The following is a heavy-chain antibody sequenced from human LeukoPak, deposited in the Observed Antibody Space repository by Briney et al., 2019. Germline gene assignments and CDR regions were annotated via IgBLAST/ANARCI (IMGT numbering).Heavy chain of an antibody. D-gene: IGHD5-24*01. CDR1: GFTFDDYA. J-gene: IGHJ4*02. Sequence: GGSLRLSCAASGFTFDDYAMHWVRQAPGKGLEWVSLIGGDAGSTYYADSVKGRFTISRDDSKNSLYLQMNSLRTEDTAFYYCAKDIYRGLDMATRPDYWGQGTLVTVSS. V-gene: IGHV3-43*02. CDR2: IGGDAGST. CDR3: AKDIYRGLDMATRPDY.